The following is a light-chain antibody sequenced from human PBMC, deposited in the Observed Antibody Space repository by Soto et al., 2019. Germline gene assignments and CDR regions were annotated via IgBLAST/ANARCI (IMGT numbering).Light chain of an antibody. Sequence: QSVLTQPPSVSGAPGQRVTISCTGSSSNIGAGYDVHWYQQLPGTAPKLLIYGNSNRPSGVPDRLSGSKSSTSASLAITGLQAEDEAAYSCQSYDSSLSGYVFGTGTKLTVL. V-gene: IGLV1-40*01. CDR3: QSYDSSLSGYV. CDR2: GNS. J-gene: IGLJ1*01. CDR1: SSNIGAGYD.